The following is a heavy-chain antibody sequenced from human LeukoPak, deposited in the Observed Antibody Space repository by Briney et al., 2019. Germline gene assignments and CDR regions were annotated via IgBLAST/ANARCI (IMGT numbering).Heavy chain of an antibody. J-gene: IGHJ6*03. CDR2: IYYSGST. CDR3: AGLRDYHYYYMDV. Sequence: SETLSLTCTVSGGSISSSNYYWGWIRQPPGKGLEWIGSIYYSGSTYYNPSLKSRVTISVDTSNNQFSLKLSSVTAADTAVYYCAGLRDYHYYYMDVWGKGTTVTISS. V-gene: IGHV4-39*01. CDR1: GGSISSSNYY.